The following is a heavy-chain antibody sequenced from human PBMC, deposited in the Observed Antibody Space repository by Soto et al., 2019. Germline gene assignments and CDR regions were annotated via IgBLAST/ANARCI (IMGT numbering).Heavy chain of an antibody. J-gene: IGHJ5*01. CDR2: ISHRGFT. CDR3: ARGYDGGTYFSTPAPYKWFDS. V-gene: IGHV4-34*01. Sequence: QVQLQPWGAGLLKPSEPLSLTCTVYGGSFSGYSWAWIRQSPEQGLEWLGEISHRGFTNYNPSLKTRGTITVDTCKKQLALDLTSITAADTAVYYCARGYDGGTYFSTPAPYKWFDSWGQGTRVTVSS. D-gene: IGHD3-10*01. CDR1: GGSFSGYS.